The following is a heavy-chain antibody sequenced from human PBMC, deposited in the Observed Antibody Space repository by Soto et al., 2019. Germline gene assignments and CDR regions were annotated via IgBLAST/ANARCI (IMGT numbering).Heavy chain of an antibody. J-gene: IGHJ4*02. CDR3: ANNIVRGRWYFDY. D-gene: IGHD3-10*01. CDR1: RFSFSSYG. CDR2: IASEGSET. V-gene: IGHV3-30*18. Sequence: QVQLVESGGGVVQPGKSLRLSCSASRFSFSSYGMHCVRQAPGKGLQWVAAIASEGSETYYTDTVKGRLTISRDNSKNTLYMQTNSLRPESTAVYYSANNIVRGRWYFDYWGQGTLVPVSS.